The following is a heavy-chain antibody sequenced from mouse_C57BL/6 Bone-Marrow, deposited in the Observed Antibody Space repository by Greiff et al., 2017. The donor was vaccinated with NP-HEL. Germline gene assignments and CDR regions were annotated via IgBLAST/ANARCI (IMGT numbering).Heavy chain of an antibody. V-gene: IGHV2-6-1*01. J-gene: IGHJ1*03. CDR1: GFSLTSYG. Sequence: VHLVESGPGLVAPSQSLSITCTVSGFSLTSYGVHWVRQPPGKGLEWLVVIWSDGSTTYNSALKSRLSISKDNSKTQIFLKKNSLQTDDTAMYYCARHYYGSSYWYFDVWGTGTTVTVSS. CDR3: ARHYYGSSYWYFDV. D-gene: IGHD1-1*01. CDR2: IWSDGST.